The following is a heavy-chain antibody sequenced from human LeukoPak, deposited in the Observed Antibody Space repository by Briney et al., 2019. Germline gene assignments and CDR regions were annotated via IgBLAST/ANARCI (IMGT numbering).Heavy chain of an antibody. D-gene: IGHD2-15*01. CDR2: IGTAGDT. V-gene: IGHV3-13*01. Sequence: GGSLRLSCAASGFTFSSYDMHWVRQATGKGLEWVSAIGTAGDTYYPGSVKGRFTISRENAKNSLYLQMNSLRAGDTAVYYCARGGYCSGGSCYDTVILDYWGQGTLATVSS. CDR3: ARGGYCSGGSCYDTVILDY. CDR1: GFTFSSYD. J-gene: IGHJ4*02.